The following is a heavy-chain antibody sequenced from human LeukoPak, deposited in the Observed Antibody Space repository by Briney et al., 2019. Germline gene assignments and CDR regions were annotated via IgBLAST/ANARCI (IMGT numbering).Heavy chain of an antibody. CDR2: ISSSGSYI. V-gene: IGHV3-21*01. D-gene: IGHD1-26*01. CDR1: GFTLSSYS. CDR3: ARDELHTGTYFPFDY. Sequence: GGSLRLSCAASGFTLSSYSMNWVRQAPGKGLEWVSSISSSGSYIYYADSVKGRFTISRDNAKNSLYLQMNSLRAEDTAVYYCARDELHTGTYFPFDYWGQGTLVTVSS. J-gene: IGHJ4*02.